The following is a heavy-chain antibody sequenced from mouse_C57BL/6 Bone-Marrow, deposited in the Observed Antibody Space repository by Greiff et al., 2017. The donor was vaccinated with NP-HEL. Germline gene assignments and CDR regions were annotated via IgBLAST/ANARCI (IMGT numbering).Heavy chain of an antibody. D-gene: IGHD1-1*01. CDR2: SRNKANDYTT. V-gene: IGHV7-1*01. J-gene: IGHJ1*03. CDR3: ARDYYGPYWYFDV. CDR1: GFTFSDFY. Sequence: DVKLVESGGGLVQSGRSLRLSCATSGFTFSDFYMEWVRQAPGKGLEWIAASRNKANDYTTEYSASVKGRFIVSRDTSQSIRYLQMNALRAEDTAIYYCARDYYGPYWYFDVWGTGTTVTVSS.